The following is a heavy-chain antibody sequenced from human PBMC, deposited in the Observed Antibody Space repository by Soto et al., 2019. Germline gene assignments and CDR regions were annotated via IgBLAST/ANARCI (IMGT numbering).Heavy chain of an antibody. Sequence: GGSLRLSCAASGFTFSSYAMSWVRQAPGKGLEWVSAISGSGGSTYYADSVKGRFTISRDNSKNTLYLQMNSLRAEDTAVYYCAKDLFPHYRGRNLFDPWGQGSLVIVSS. D-gene: IGHD3-10*01. V-gene: IGHV3-23*01. CDR3: AKDLFPHYRGRNLFDP. CDR2: ISGSGGST. CDR1: GFTFSSYA. J-gene: IGHJ5*02.